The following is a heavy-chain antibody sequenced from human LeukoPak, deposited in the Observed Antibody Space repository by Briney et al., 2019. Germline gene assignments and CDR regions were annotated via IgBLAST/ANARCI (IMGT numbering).Heavy chain of an antibody. CDR2: NYYSGST. CDR1: GGSISSGDYY. Sequence: PSQTLSLTCTVSGGSISSGDYYWRWLRQPPGKGLEWIGYNYYSGSTYYNPSLKSRVTISVDTSKNQFSLKLSSVTAADTAVYYCARTAEEVVPAAILGYYYYYMDVWGKGPRSPSP. D-gene: IGHD2-2*02. V-gene: IGHV4-30-4*08. CDR3: ARTAEEVVPAAILGYYYYYMDV. J-gene: IGHJ6*03.